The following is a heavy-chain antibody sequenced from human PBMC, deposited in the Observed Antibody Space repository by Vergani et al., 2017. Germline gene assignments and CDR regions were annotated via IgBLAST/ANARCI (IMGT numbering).Heavy chain of an antibody. CDR2: IYHSGST. Sequence: QVQLQESGPGLVKPSETLSLTCTVSGDSISSGYYWGWIRQPPGKGLEWIGSIYHSGSTYYNPSLKSRVTISVDTSKNQFSLKLSSVTAADTAVYYCARDGYCSGGTCYPPKKYSYYGMDVWGQGTTVTVSS. CDR1: GDSISSGYY. D-gene: IGHD2-15*01. J-gene: IGHJ6*02. V-gene: IGHV4-38-2*02. CDR3: ARDGYCSGGTCYPPKKYSYYGMDV.